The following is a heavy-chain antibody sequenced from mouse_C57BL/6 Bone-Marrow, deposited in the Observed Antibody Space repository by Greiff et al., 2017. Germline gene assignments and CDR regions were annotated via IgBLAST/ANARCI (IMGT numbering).Heavy chain of an antibody. V-gene: IGHV2-2*01. CDR3: ARNGYKIGFAY. Sequence: VMLVESGPGLVQPSQSLSITCTVSGFSLTSYGVHWVRQSPGKGLEWLGVIWSGGSTDYNAAFISRLSISKDNSKSQVFFKMNSLQADDTAIYYCARNGYKIGFAYWGQGTLVTVSA. J-gene: IGHJ3*01. CDR1: GFSLTSYG. CDR2: IWSGGST. D-gene: IGHD1-2*01.